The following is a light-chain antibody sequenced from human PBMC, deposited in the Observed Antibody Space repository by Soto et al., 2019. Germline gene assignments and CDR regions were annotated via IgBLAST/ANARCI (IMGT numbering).Light chain of an antibody. CDR1: ESVSTN. J-gene: IGKJ1*01. V-gene: IGKV3-15*01. CDR3: QQYSIWRT. Sequence: IVLRQSLAPGGLRIRERITLSCRASESVSTNLAWYQQKAGQAPRLLIYGASTRATGIPARFSDSGSGTEFTLPISTLQSEDFAVYYCQQYSIWRTFGQGTKVDIK. CDR2: GAS.